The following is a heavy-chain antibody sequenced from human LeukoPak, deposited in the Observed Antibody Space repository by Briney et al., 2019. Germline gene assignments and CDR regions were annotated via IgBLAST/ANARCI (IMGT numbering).Heavy chain of an antibody. CDR2: INWDTGII. D-gene: IGHD2-8*01. CDR3: AKAKGSSQWFYYDY. Sequence: GGSLRLSCAASGFTFDDYAMHWVRQAPGKGLEWVSGINWDTGIIGYADSVKGRFTISRDNVKNSLYLQMNSLRAEDTALYYCAKAKGSSQWFYYDYWGQGALVTVSS. CDR1: GFTFDDYA. J-gene: IGHJ4*02. V-gene: IGHV3-9*01.